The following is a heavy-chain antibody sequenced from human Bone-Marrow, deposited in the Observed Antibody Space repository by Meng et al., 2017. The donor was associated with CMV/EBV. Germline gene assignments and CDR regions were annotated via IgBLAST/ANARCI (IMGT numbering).Heavy chain of an antibody. CDR1: GFTFSSYA. V-gene: IGHV3-30*04. CDR2: ISYDGINK. J-gene: IGHJ4*02. D-gene: IGHD6-13*01. Sequence: ASGFTFSSYAMHWVRQAPGKGLEWVAVISYDGINKYYADSVKGRFTISRDNSKNTLYLQMNSLRAEDTAVYYRAREDRIAAAGPFDYCGQGTLVTVSS. CDR3: AREDRIAAAGPFDY.